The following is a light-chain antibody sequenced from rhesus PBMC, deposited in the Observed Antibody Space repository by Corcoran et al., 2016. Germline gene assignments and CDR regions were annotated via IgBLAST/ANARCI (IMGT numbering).Light chain of an antibody. Sequence: DIQMTQSPSSLSASIGDRVTIICRASQAISSYLAWYQQKPGNAPKPLMYFASPLHYGVPSRFSSSGSLTQVTLTISSVQREDFATYCCQQYSSDPLTFGGGTKVEIK. CDR1: QAISSY. CDR2: FAS. J-gene: IGKJ4*01. V-gene: IGKV1-37*01. CDR3: QQYSSDPLT.